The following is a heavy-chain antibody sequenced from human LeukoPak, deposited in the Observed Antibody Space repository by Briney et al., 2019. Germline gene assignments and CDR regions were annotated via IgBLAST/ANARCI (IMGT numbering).Heavy chain of an antibody. CDR2: INPNSGGT. D-gene: IGHD1-26*01. CDR3: ARVPAKGGSSYYFDY. V-gene: IGHV1-2*02. CDR1: GYTFTGYY. J-gene: IGHJ4*02. Sequence: ASVKVFCKASGYTFTGYYMHWVRQAPGQGLEWMGWINPNSGGTNYAQKFQGRVTMTRDTSISTAYMELSRLRSDDTAVYYCARVPAKGGSSYYFDYWGQGILVTVSS.